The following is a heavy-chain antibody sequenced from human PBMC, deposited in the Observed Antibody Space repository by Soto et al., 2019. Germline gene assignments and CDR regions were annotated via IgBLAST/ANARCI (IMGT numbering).Heavy chain of an antibody. CDR3: ARRNNSVPMDY. D-gene: IGHD3-22*01. CDR2: INAGNGNT. J-gene: IGHJ4*02. V-gene: IGHV1-3*01. CDR1: GFTFTTHA. Sequence: QVHLVQSGAEVKEPGASLKVSCKTSGFTFTTHAIHWVRQAPGQRIEWMGWINAGNGNTKYSQRFQDRVTISRDTSASTAYMELSSLTSEDRAVYYCARRNNSVPMDYWGQGTLVTVSS.